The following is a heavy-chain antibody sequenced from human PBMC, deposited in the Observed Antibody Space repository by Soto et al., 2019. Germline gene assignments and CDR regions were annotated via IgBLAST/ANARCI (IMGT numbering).Heavy chain of an antibody. V-gene: IGHV1-2*02. CDR2: INPNSGGT. CDR3: ARVPYYDFWSGYYTANYYYYGMDV. D-gene: IGHD3-3*01. Sequence: ASVKVSCNASGYTFTGYYMHWVRQAPGQGLEWMGWINPNSGGTNYAQKFQGRVTMTRDTSISTAYMELSRLRSDDTAVYYCARVPYYDFWSGYYTANYYYYGMDVWGQGTTVTVSS. J-gene: IGHJ6*02. CDR1: GYTFTGYY.